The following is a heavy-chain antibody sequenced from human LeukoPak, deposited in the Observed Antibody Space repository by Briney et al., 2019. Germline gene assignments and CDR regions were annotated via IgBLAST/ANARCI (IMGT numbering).Heavy chain of an antibody. CDR3: ARGGSDDFWSDYGMDV. J-gene: IGHJ6*02. CDR2: ISYDGSNK. Sequence: PGGSLRLSCAASGFTFSSYAMHWVRQAPGKGLEWVAVISYDGSNKYYADSVKGRFTISRDNSQNTLYLQMNSLRAEDTAVYYCARGGSDDFWSDYGMDVWGQGTTVTVSS. V-gene: IGHV3-30*04. D-gene: IGHD3-3*01. CDR1: GFTFSSYA.